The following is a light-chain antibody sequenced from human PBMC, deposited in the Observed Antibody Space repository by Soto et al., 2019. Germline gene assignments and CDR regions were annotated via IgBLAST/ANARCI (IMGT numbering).Light chain of an antibody. CDR2: GAS. V-gene: IGKV3-20*01. Sequence: EIVFTQSPGTLSLSPGERATLSCRASQSVSSSYLAWYRQKPGQAPRLLIYGASSRATGFPDRFSGSGSGTDFNFTISRLEPEDFAVYYCQQYGTSPLTFGGGTKVDI. CDR1: QSVSSSY. J-gene: IGKJ4*01. CDR3: QQYGTSPLT.